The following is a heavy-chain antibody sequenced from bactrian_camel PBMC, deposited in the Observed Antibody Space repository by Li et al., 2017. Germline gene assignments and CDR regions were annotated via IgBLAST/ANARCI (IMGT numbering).Heavy chain of an antibody. CDR3: AAKPPFLGRCGVGTSFDY. J-gene: IGHJ4*01. CDR2: LERNGHD. V-gene: IGHV3-2*01. CDR1: GDTFNGLY. Sequence: VQLVESGGGSVQAGGSLKLSCVASGDTFNGLYMAWFRQAPGNKREPVAHLERNGHDVHADYVKGRFTVSQDNAKNTLYLQMNSLKPEDTGMYYCAAKPPFLGRCGVGTSFDYWGQGTQVTVS.